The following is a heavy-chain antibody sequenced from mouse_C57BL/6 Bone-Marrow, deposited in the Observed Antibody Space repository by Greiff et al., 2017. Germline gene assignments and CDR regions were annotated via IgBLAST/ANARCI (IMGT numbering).Heavy chain of an antibody. D-gene: IGHD2-1*01. CDR3: ARSPSVYGNYAMDY. J-gene: IGHJ4*01. V-gene: IGHV1-64*01. Sequence: VQLQQPGAELVKPGASVKLSCKASGYTFTSYWMHWVKQRPGQGLEWIGMIHPNSGSTNYNEKFKSKATLTVDKSSSTAYMQLSSLTSEDSAVYYCARSPSVYGNYAMDYWGQGTSVTVSS. CDR2: IHPNSGST. CDR1: GYTFTSYW.